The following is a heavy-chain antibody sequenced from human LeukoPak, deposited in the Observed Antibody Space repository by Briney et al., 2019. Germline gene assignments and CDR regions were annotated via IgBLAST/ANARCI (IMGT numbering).Heavy chain of an antibody. V-gene: IGHV3-21*01. J-gene: IGHJ4*02. CDR1: GFTFSSYS. D-gene: IGHD6-6*01. CDR3: AREVAARTFDY. CDR2: ISSSSSYI. Sequence: GGSLRLSCAASGFTFSSYSMNWVRQAPGKGLEWVSSISSSSSYIYYADSVKGRFTIPKDNAKNSLYLQMNSLRAEDTAVYYCAREVAARTFDYWGQGTLVTVSS.